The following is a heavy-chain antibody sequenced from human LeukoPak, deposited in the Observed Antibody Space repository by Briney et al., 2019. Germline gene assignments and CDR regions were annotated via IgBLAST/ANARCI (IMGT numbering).Heavy chain of an antibody. D-gene: IGHD3-3*01. V-gene: IGHV1-69*05. CDR3: ARDLERYYDLEGRSGY. J-gene: IGHJ4*02. Sequence: SVKVSCKASGGTFSSYAISWVRQAPGQGLEWMGGIIPIFGTANYAQKFQGRVTITTDESTSTAYMELSSLRSDDTAVYYCARDLERYYDLEGRSGYWGQGTLVTVSS. CDR2: IIPIFGTA. CDR1: GGTFSSYA.